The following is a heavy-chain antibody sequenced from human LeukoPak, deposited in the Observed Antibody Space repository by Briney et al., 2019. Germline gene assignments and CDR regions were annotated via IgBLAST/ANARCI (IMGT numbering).Heavy chain of an antibody. V-gene: IGHV1-8*03. Sequence: GASVKVSCKASGYTFTSYDINWVQTATGQGLEWMGRMNPNSGNTGYAQKFQGRVTITRNTSISTAYMELSSLRSEDTAVYYCARPTGDSFDNWGEGTLFTVSS. CDR2: MNPNSGNT. CDR3: ARPTGDSFDN. CDR1: GYTFTSYD. D-gene: IGHD7-27*01. J-gene: IGHJ4*02.